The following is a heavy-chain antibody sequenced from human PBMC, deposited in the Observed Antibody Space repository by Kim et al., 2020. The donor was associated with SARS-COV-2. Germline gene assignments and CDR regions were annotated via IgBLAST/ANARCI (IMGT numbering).Heavy chain of an antibody. CDR3: ARGRPSIYSSSYYDY. V-gene: IGHV4-61*02. D-gene: IGHD6-13*01. J-gene: IGHJ4*02. CDR2: IYTSGST. Sequence: SETLSLTCTVSGGSISSGSYYWSWIRQPAGKGLEWIGRIYTSGSTNYNPSLKSRVTISVDTSKNQFSLKLSSVTAADTAVYYCARGRPSIYSSSYYDYWGQGTLVTVSS. CDR1: GGSISSGSYY.